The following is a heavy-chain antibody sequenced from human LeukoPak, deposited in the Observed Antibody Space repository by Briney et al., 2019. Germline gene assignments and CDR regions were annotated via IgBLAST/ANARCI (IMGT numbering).Heavy chain of an antibody. V-gene: IGHV3-48*01. CDR3: ARGSGTYSLGFDY. D-gene: IGHD1-26*01. J-gene: IGHJ4*02. CDR2: ISSGSGTI. Sequence: GGSLRLSCAASGFTFSTYGMNWVRQAPGKGLEWFSYISSGSGTIHYADSVKGRFTISRDNAKNSLYLQMNSLRAEDTAVYYCARGSGTYSLGFDYWGQGTLVTVSS. CDR1: GFTFSTYG.